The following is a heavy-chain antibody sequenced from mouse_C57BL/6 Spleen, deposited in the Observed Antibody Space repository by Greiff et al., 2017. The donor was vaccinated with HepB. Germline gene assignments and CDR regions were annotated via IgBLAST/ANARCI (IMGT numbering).Heavy chain of an antibody. D-gene: IGHD1-1*01. CDR1: GYTFTSYW. J-gene: IGHJ3*01. CDR3: ASSYYYGSRRGFAY. Sequence: VKLQQPGAELVKPGASVKLSCKASGYTFTSYWMHWVKQRPGQGLEWIGIIHPNSGSTNYTEKFKSKATLTVDKSSGTAYMQLSSLTSEDSAVYYCASSYYYGSRRGFAYWGKGTLVTVSA. V-gene: IGHV1-64*01. CDR2: IHPNSGST.